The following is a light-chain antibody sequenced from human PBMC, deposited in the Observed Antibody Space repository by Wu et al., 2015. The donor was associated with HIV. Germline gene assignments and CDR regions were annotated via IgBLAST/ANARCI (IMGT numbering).Light chain of an antibody. CDR3: QQYGMSPPFT. J-gene: IGKJ3*01. CDR2: GTS. Sequence: EVVMTQSPATLSVSPGESATLSCRASQGVGKYLAWYQQKPGQAPRLVVHGTSSRAIGIPDRFSGSGSGTDFTLTISRVEPEDSAVYFCQQYGMSPPFTFGPGTKVDIK. CDR1: QGVGKY. V-gene: IGKV3-20*01.